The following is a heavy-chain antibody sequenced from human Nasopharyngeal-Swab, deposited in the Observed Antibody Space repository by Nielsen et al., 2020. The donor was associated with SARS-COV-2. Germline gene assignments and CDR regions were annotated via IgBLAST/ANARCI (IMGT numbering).Heavy chain of an antibody. Sequence: WIRQPPGKGLEWVAVISYDGSNKYYADSVKGRFTISRDNSKNTLYLQMNSLRAEDTAVYYCAKTAGAADYYYYCYIDVWGKGTTVTVSS. CDR2: ISYDGSNK. J-gene: IGHJ6*03. CDR3: AKTAGAADYYYYCYIDV. V-gene: IGHV3-30*18. D-gene: IGHD6-13*01.